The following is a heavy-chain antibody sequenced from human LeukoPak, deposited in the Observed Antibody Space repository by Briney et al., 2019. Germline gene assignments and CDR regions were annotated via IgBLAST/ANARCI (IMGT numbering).Heavy chain of an antibody. CDR1: GFTFSSYG. D-gene: IGHD3-22*01. J-gene: IGHJ4*02. Sequence: GGSLRLSCAASGFTFSSYGMHWVRQAPGKGLEWVAVIWYDGSNKYYADSVKGRFTISRDNSKNTLYLQMNGLRAEDTAVYYCARMPHFGRMIVKPWFDYWGQGTLVTVSS. CDR3: ARMPHFGRMIVKPWFDY. CDR2: IWYDGSNK. V-gene: IGHV3-33*01.